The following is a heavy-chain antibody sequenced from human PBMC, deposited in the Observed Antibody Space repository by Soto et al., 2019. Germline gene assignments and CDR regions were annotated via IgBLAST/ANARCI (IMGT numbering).Heavy chain of an antibody. Sequence: EVQLLESGGGLVQPGGSLRLSCAASGFTFSSYAMSWVRQAPGKGLEWVSAISGSGGSTYSADSVKGRFTISRDNSKNTLYLQKNSLRAEDTAVYYCAKEGYCSSTSCYYYYYGMDVWGQGTTVTVFS. CDR1: GFTFSSYA. V-gene: IGHV3-23*01. D-gene: IGHD2-2*01. J-gene: IGHJ6*02. CDR2: ISGSGGST. CDR3: AKEGYCSSTSCYYYYYGMDV.